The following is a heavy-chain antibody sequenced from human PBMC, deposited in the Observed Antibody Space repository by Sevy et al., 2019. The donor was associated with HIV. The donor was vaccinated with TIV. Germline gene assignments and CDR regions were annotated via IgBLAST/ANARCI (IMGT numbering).Heavy chain of an antibody. J-gene: IGHJ6*02. Sequence: GGSLRLSCAASGFTFRSYSMNWVRQAPGKGLEWISSISTESTYIYYADSLKGRFTISRDNAKNSLFLQMNSLRAEDTAVYYCARINCTNGVCFQGYYYYAMDVWGQRTTVTVSS. CDR3: ARINCTNGVCFQGYYYYAMDV. CDR1: GFTFRSYS. V-gene: IGHV3-21*01. D-gene: IGHD2-8*01. CDR2: ISTESTYI.